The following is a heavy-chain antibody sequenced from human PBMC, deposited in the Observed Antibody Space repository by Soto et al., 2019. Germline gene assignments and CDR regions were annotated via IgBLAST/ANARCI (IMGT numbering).Heavy chain of an antibody. CDR2: ISLSGYVT. CDR3: VRWWNGFDY. Sequence: QVRLVESGGDVVKPGGSLRLSCVGSGFIFGDYAMGWIRQAPGKGLEWMSYISLSGYVTFDADSVKGRFTFSRDNAKNSLYVEMNSLTAGDTAVYYCVRWWNGFDYWGQGTLVTVSS. D-gene: IGHD1-1*01. CDR1: GFIFGDYA. V-gene: IGHV3-11*01. J-gene: IGHJ4*02.